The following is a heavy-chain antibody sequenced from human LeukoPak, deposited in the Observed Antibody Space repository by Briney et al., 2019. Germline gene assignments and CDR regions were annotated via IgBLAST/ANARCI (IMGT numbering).Heavy chain of an antibody. D-gene: IGHD6-6*01. J-gene: IGHJ6*03. CDR1: GGSISSYY. V-gene: IGHV4-59*08. CDR3: ARQLASSDYYYYYMDV. CDR2: IYYSGST. Sequence: SETLSLTCTVSGGSISSYYWSWIRQPPGKGLEWIGCIYYSGSTNYNPSLKSRVTISVDTSKNQFSLKLSSVTAADTAVYYCARQLASSDYYYYYMDVWGKGTTVTVSS.